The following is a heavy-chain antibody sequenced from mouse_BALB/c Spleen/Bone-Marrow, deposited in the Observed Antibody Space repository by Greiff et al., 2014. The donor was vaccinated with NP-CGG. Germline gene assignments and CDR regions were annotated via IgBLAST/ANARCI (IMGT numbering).Heavy chain of an antibody. CDR3: AIYYYGSSGFAY. Sequence: EVQLVESGAELVKPGASVKLSCTASGFNIKDTYMHWVKQRPEQGLEWIGRIDPANGNTKYDPKFQGKATITADTSSNTVYLQLSSLTSEDTAVYYCAIYYYGSSGFAYWGQGTLVTVSA. CDR1: GFNIKDTY. D-gene: IGHD1-1*01. J-gene: IGHJ3*01. V-gene: IGHV14-3*02. CDR2: IDPANGNT.